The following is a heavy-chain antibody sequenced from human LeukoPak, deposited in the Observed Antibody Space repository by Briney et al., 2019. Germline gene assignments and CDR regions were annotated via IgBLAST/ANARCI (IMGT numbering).Heavy chain of an antibody. D-gene: IGHD1-14*01. Sequence: PGRSLRLSCAASGFTFDDYAMHWVRQAPGKVLEWVSITYSGDTTYYADSVKGRFIISRDDSNNTLSLQMNDLRVEDTAVYYCARERPDSRNLDSWGRGALVTVSS. V-gene: IGHV3-66*01. J-gene: IGHJ4*02. CDR1: GFTFDDYA. CDR3: ARERPDSRNLDS. CDR2: TYSGDTT.